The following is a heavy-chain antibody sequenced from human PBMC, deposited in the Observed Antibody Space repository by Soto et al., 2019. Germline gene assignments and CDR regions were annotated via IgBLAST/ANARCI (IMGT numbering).Heavy chain of an antibody. CDR1: GFTFSSYW. CDR3: ARDLLGDNWNDEIDY. J-gene: IGHJ4*02. CDR2: INSDGSST. Sequence: GGSLRLSCAASGFTFSSYWMHWVRQAPGKGLVWVSRINSDGSSTSYADSVKGRFTISRDNAKNTLYLQMNSLRAEDTAVYYCARDLLGDNWNDEIDYWGQGTLVTVSS. D-gene: IGHD1-1*01. V-gene: IGHV3-74*01.